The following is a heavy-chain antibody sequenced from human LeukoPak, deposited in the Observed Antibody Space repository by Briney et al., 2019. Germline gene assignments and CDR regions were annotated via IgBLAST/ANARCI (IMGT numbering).Heavy chain of an antibody. Sequence: NPGESLKISCKGSGYSFTSYWIGWVRQMPGKGLEWLDLIYPGDSDTRYSPSFQGQVTISADKSISTAYLQWSSLKASDNAMYYCARLLGRSFGDLILDYWGQGTLVTVSS. V-gene: IGHV5-51*01. J-gene: IGHJ4*02. D-gene: IGHD3-10*01. CDR3: ARLLGRSFGDLILDY. CDR1: GYSFTSYW. CDR2: IYPGDSDT.